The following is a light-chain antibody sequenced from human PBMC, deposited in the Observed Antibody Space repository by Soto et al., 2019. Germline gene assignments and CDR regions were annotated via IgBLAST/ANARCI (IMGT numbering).Light chain of an antibody. CDR3: QQSYSTPWT. CDR1: QGISSY. J-gene: IGKJ1*01. CDR2: AAY. Sequence: DIQLTQSPSFLSASVGDRVTITCRASQGISSYLAWYQQKPGKAPKLLIYAAYSLQSGVQSRFSGSGSGTDFTLTISSLQPEDFATYYCQQSYSTPWTFGQGTQVDI. V-gene: IGKV1-39*01.